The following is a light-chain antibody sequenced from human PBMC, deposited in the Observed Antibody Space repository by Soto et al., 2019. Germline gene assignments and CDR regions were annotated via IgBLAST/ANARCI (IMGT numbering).Light chain of an antibody. CDR2: AAC. J-gene: IGKJ4*01. CDR1: RAITNH. CDR3: QQNYITPLT. V-gene: IGKV1-39*01. Sequence: DVQLTQSPSPLSASVGDRVSISCRASRAITNHLNWYQQKRGKAPILLVYAACTLETGVPSRFNGSVSGTHFTLTIDNLQSEDVATYFCQQNYITPLTFGGGTKVES.